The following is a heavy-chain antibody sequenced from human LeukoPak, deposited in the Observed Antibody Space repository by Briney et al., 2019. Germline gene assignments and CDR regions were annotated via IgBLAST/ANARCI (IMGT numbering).Heavy chain of an antibody. D-gene: IGHD2-8*02. J-gene: IGHJ4*02. Sequence: GGSLRLSCAASGFTFSTFAMIWVRQPPGKGLEWVSSIFPSGGEIHYADSVRGRFTISRDNSKSTLSLQMNSLRAEDTAIYYCATYRQVLIPFESWGQGTLVTVSS. CDR1: GFTFSTFA. CDR3: ATYRQVLIPFES. V-gene: IGHV3-23*01. CDR2: IFPSGGEI.